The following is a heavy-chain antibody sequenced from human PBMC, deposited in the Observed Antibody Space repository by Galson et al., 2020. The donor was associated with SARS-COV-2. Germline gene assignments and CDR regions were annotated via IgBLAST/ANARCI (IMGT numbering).Heavy chain of an antibody. J-gene: IGHJ6*02. D-gene: IGHD3-10*01. CDR2: ISWNSGSI. Sequence: SCAASGFTFDDYAMHWVRQAPGKGLEWVSGISWNSGSIGYADSVKGRFTISRDNAKNSLYLQMNSLRAEDTALYYCAKSGSGSGSQNPYYYYGMDVWGQGTTVTVSS. CDR3: AKSGSGSGSQNPYYYYGMDV. CDR1: GFTFDDYA. V-gene: IGHV3-9*01.